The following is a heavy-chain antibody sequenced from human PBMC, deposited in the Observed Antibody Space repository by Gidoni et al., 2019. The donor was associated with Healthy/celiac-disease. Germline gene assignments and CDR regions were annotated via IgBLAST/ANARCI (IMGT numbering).Heavy chain of an antibody. J-gene: IGHJ2*01. Sequence: EVQMVESGGGLVQTGRAVRLAGAASGCTWEDDAMHWVRQAPGKGLEWVSCIRWYSGSIGYADSVKGRFTISRDTAKTSLYLQILSLRAADTALYYCAKDIRRLTRLGWYFDLWGRGTLVTVSS. D-gene: IGHD6-19*01. V-gene: IGHV3-9*01. CDR3: AKDIRRLTRLGWYFDL. CDR2: IRWYSGSI. CDR1: GCTWEDDA.